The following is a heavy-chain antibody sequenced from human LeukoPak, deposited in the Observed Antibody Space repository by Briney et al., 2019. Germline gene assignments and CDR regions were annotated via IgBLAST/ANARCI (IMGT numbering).Heavy chain of an antibody. D-gene: IGHD4-17*01. CDR1: GFAFSSYA. J-gene: IGHJ4*02. CDR2: ISGSGDNT. V-gene: IGHV3-23*01. Sequence: PGGSLRLSCAASGFAFSSYAMSWVRQAPGQGLEWVSTISGSGDNTYYADSVKGRFTISRDNSKNTLYLQMNSLRADDTAIYYCAKDRTYYADFANDYWSQGSLVTVSS. CDR3: AKDRTYYADFANDY.